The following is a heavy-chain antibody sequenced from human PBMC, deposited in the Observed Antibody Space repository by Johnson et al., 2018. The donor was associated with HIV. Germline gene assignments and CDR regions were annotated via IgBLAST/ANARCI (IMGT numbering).Heavy chain of an antibody. CDR1: RFTFTNYW. V-gene: IGHV3-20*04. J-gene: IGHJ3*02. CDR2: INWNGGST. D-gene: IGHD1-1*01. Sequence: VQLVESGGGLVQPGGSLRLSCAASRFTFTNYWMHWVRQAPGKGLVWVSGINWNGGSTGYADSVKGRFTISRDNAKNSLYLQMNSLRAEDTALYYCARREGTTGTFSAFDIWVQGTMVTVSS. CDR3: ARREGTTGTFSAFDI.